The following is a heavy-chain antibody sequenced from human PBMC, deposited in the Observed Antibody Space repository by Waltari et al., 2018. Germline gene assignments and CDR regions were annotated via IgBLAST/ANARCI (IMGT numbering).Heavy chain of an antibody. CDR1: GYSISSGYY. CDR2: IYHSGGT. Sequence: QVQLQESGPGLVKPSETLSLTCAVSGYSISSGYYWGWIRQPPGKGLEWIGSIYHSGGTYYNPALKSRVTRSVDTSKNQFSLKLSSVTAADTAVYYCARVTYYYDSSGYYFDYWGQGTLVTVSS. J-gene: IGHJ4*02. CDR3: ARVTYYYDSSGYYFDY. V-gene: IGHV4-38-2*01. D-gene: IGHD3-22*01.